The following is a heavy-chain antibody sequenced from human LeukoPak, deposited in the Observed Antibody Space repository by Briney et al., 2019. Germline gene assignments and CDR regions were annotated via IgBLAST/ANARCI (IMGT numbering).Heavy chain of an antibody. D-gene: IGHD5-18*01. CDR3: AKGAASRGYTYVAN. J-gene: IGHJ4*02. V-gene: IGHV3-23*01. CDR2: VSGSGGST. Sequence: GGSLRLSCSASAFTFRSYAMIWVRQAPGKGLEWVSTVSGSGGSTYYADSVKGRFTISRDNSNNTLYLQMNSLRAEDTAVYYCAKGAASRGYTYVANWGQGTLVSVSS. CDR1: AFTFRSYA.